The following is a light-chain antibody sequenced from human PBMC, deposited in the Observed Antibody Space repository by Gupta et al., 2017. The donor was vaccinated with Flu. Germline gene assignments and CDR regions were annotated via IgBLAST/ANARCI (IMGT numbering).Light chain of an antibody. Sequence: VTLGKPASIYCSPSHRRVHYDGNNYLYWFQQRTGQAPRRLINRGSNRDYGVPDRFSGSGSGTDFTLNISSGEAEDVGIYYCMQRKHCHWAFGQGTKVDIK. CDR1: HRRVHYDGNNY. CDR3: MQRKHCHWA. V-gene: IGKV2-30*02. J-gene: IGKJ1*01. CDR2: RGS.